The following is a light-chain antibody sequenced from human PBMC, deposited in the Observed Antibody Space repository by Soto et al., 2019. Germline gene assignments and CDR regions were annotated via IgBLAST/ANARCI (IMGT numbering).Light chain of an antibody. Sequence: EIVLTQSPGTLSLSPGERATLSCRASKSVSSYLAWYQQKPGQAPRLLIYDASNRATGIPARFSGSGSGTDFTLTISSLEPEDFAVYYCQQRSSWPITFGQGTRLEIK. CDR2: DAS. CDR3: QQRSSWPIT. J-gene: IGKJ5*01. CDR1: KSVSSY. V-gene: IGKV3-11*01.